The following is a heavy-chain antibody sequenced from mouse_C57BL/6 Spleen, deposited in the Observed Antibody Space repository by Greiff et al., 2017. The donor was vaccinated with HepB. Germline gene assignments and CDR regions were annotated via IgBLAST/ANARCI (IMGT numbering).Heavy chain of an antibody. CDR1: GFTFTDYY. Sequence: EVKLMESGGGLVQPGGSLSLSCAASGFTFTDYYMSWVRQPPGKALEWLGFIRNKANGYTTEYSASVKGRFTISRDNSQSILYLQMNALRAEDSATYYCARYHYGISYYAMDYWGQGTSVTVSS. CDR3: ARYHYGISYYAMDY. J-gene: IGHJ4*01. V-gene: IGHV7-3*01. D-gene: IGHD1-1*01. CDR2: IRNKANGYTT.